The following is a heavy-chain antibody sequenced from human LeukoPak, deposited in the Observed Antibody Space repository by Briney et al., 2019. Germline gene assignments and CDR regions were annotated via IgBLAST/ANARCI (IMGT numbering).Heavy chain of an antibody. V-gene: IGHV3-23*01. CDR2: ISGSGGST. J-gene: IGHJ6*02. D-gene: IGHD2-21*01. CDR3: AKGAGPIPRGYYGMDV. CDR1: GFTFSSYA. Sequence: PGGSLRLSCAASGFTFSSYAMSWVRQTPGKGLEWVSAISGSGGSTYYADSVKGRFTISRDNSKNTLYLQMNSLRAEDTAVYYCAKGAGPIPRGYYGMDVWGQGTTVTVSS.